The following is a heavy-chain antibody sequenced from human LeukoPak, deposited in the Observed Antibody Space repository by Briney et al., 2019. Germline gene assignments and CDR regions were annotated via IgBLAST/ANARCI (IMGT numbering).Heavy chain of an antibody. J-gene: IGHJ4*02. CDR1: GGSISSGGYS. V-gene: IGHV4-30-2*01. Sequence: SQTLSLTCAVSGGSISSGGYSWSWIRQPPGKGLEWIGYIDHSGSTYYNPSLKSRVTISVDRSKNQFSLKLSSVTAADTAVYYCARMGSGSYYGFDYWGQGPLVTVSS. D-gene: IGHD3-10*01. CDR2: IDHSGST. CDR3: ARMGSGSYYGFDY.